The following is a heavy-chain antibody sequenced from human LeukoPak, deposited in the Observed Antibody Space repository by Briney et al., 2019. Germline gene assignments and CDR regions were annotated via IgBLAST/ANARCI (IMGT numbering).Heavy chain of an antibody. CDR1: GFTFTSSA. CDR3: ARGALVRGAVWVFDY. Sequence: ASVKVSCKASGFTFTSSAVQWVRQARGQRLEWIGWIVVGSGNTNYAQKFQERVTITRDMPTSTAYMELSSLRSEDTAVYYCARGALVRGAVWVFDYWGQGTLVTVSS. J-gene: IGHJ4*02. CDR2: IVVGSGNT. V-gene: IGHV1-58*01. D-gene: IGHD3-10*01.